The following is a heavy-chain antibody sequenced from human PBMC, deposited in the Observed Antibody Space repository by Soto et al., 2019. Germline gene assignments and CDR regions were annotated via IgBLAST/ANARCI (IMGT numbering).Heavy chain of an antibody. CDR3: ARDRHSNSYYFDY. Sequence: QVQLVQSGAEVKKPGASVKVSCKASGYTFTSYYMHWVRQAPGQGLEWMGIINPSGGSTSYGQKFQGGVPMTRDTSTSAVYMELSSLRSEDTAVYYGARDRHSNSYYFDYWGQGTLVTVSS. V-gene: IGHV1-46*03. CDR2: INPSGGST. D-gene: IGHD4-4*01. J-gene: IGHJ4*02. CDR1: GYTFTSYY.